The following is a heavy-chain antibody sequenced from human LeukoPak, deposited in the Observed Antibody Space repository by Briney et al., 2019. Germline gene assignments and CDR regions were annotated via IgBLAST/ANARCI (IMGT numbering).Heavy chain of an antibody. Sequence: AASVKVSCKVSGYTLTELSMHWVRQAPGKGLEWMGGFDPEDGETIYAQKFQGRVTMTEDTSTDTAYMELSSLRSEDTAVYYCAREGAGVSYRPFDYWGQGTLVTVSS. J-gene: IGHJ4*02. CDR3: AREGAGVSYRPFDY. CDR1: GYTLTELS. CDR2: FDPEDGET. D-gene: IGHD3-10*01. V-gene: IGHV1-24*01.